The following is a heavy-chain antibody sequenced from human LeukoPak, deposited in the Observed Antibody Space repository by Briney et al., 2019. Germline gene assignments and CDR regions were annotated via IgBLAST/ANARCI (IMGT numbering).Heavy chain of an antibody. CDR2: INPNSGGT. Sequence: ASVKVSCKASGYTFSSYGFSWVRQAPGQGLEWMGWINPNSGGTNYAQKFQGRVTMTRDTSISTAYMELSRLRSDDTAVYYCARVIAERGELTDFDYWGQGTLVTVSS. J-gene: IGHJ4*02. V-gene: IGHV1-2*02. CDR1: GYTFSSYG. CDR3: ARVIAERGELTDFDY. D-gene: IGHD1-26*01.